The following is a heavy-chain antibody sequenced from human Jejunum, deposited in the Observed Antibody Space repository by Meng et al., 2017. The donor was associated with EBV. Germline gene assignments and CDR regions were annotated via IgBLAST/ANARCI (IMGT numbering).Heavy chain of an antibody. CDR2: INNDGSTT. J-gene: IGHJ4*02. V-gene: IGHV3-74*03. CDR3: ARNYRDY. Sequence: EVQLGESGGGLGQSGGSLRLSCAASGFTFSTYWMHWVRQTPGKGLEWVSRINNDGSTTQYADSVRGRFTISRDNAKSTLYLQMNSLTAEDTAVYYCARNYRDYWGQGTLVTVSS. D-gene: IGHD4-11*01. CDR1: GFTFSTYW.